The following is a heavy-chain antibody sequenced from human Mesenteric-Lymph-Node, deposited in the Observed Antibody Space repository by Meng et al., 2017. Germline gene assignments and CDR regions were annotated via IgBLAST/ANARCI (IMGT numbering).Heavy chain of an antibody. Sequence: SETLSLTCSVSGGSLTSYYWSWIRQAPGKGLEWIGYIYYSGSTNYNPSLKSRVTISIDTSRNQFSLRLNSVTAADTAVYYCARESPSYHDRSGHFDNWGQGTRVTVSS. CDR1: GGSLTSYY. CDR2: IYYSGST. D-gene: IGHD3-22*01. CDR3: ARESPSYHDRSGHFDN. V-gene: IGHV4-59*01. J-gene: IGHJ4*02.